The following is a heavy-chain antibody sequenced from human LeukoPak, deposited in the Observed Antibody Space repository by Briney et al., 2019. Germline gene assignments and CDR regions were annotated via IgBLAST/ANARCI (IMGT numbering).Heavy chain of an antibody. CDR2: INSSGSTI. CDR1: GFTFSSYE. Sequence: QPGGSLRLSCAASGFTFSSYEMNWVRQAPGKGLEWVSYINSSGSTIYYADSVKGRFTISRDNAKNSLYLQMNSLRAEDTAVYYCARDQAAYYYGSGSYFIDYWGQGTLVTVSS. V-gene: IGHV3-48*03. CDR3: ARDQAAYYYGSGSYFIDY. D-gene: IGHD3-10*01. J-gene: IGHJ4*02.